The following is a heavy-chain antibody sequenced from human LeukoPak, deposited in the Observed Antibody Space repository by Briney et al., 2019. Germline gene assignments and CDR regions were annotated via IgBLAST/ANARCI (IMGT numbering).Heavy chain of an antibody. V-gene: IGHV3-30*03. CDR3: ASRDDYGDYFNY. D-gene: IGHD4-17*01. J-gene: IGHJ4*02. CDR1: GLTFSSYG. CDR2: ISYDGSNK. Sequence: GGSLRLSCAASGLTFSSYGMHWVRQAPGKGLEWVAVISYDGSNKYYADSVKGRFTISRDNSKNTLYLQMNSLRAEDTAVYYCASRDDYGDYFNYWGQGTLVTVPS.